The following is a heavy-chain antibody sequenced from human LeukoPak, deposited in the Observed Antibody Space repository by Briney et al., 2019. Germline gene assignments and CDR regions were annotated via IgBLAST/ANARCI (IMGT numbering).Heavy chain of an antibody. D-gene: IGHD5-18*01. J-gene: IGHJ4*02. Sequence: GASVKVSCKASGGTFSSYAISWVRQAPGQGLEWMGGIIPILGTANYAQKFQGRVTITADESTSTAYMELSSLRSEDTAVYYCGTKRGYSYGSPHWGQGTLVTVSS. CDR3: GTKRGYSYGSPH. CDR1: GGTFSSYA. CDR2: IIPILGTA. V-gene: IGHV1-69*13.